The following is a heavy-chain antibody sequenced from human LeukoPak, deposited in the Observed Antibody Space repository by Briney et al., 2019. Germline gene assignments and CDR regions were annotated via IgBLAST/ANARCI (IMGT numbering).Heavy chain of an antibody. Sequence: ASVKVSCKASGYTFTGYYMHWVRQAPGQGVEWMGRINPNSGGTNYAQKFQGRVTMTRDTSISTAYMELSRLRSDDTAVCYCARDLDYYDSSGYYYDAFDIWGQGTMVTVSS. CDR2: INPNSGGT. J-gene: IGHJ3*02. D-gene: IGHD3-22*01. CDR1: GYTFTGYY. V-gene: IGHV1-2*06. CDR3: ARDLDYYDSSGYYYDAFDI.